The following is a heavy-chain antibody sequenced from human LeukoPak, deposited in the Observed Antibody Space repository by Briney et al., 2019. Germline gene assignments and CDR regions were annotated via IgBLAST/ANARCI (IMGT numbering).Heavy chain of an antibody. CDR2: ISYDGKYE. CDR1: GFTFSSYG. Sequence: GGSLRLSCAASGFTFSSYGMHWVRQAPGRGLEWVAVISYDGKYEYYADSVKGRFSISRDNSKNTLYAQMSRLRAEDTAVYYCAKGDSGSYFYIGIDYWGQGTPVTVSS. V-gene: IGHV3-30*18. D-gene: IGHD1-26*01. J-gene: IGHJ4*02. CDR3: AKGDSGSYFYIGIDY.